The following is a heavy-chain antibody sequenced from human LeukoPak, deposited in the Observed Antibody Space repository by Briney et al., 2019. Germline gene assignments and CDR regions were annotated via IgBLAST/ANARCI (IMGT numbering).Heavy chain of an antibody. CDR1: GYSFTGYY. D-gene: IGHD5-12*01. Sequence: GASMNVSCKASGYSFTGYYMHWVRQAPGQGLEWMGFINPNSGGTDYAQKFQGRVAMPRDTSISTAYIELSRRAYDDKAVYYCAGLSGYDPYYFDYWDQGTLVAVSS. J-gene: IGHJ4*02. CDR2: INPNSGGT. V-gene: IGHV1-2*02. CDR3: AGLSGYDPYYFDY.